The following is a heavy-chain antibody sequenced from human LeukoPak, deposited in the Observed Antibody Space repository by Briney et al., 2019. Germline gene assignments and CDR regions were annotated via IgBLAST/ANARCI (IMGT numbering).Heavy chain of an antibody. CDR2: TSPNTGYI. J-gene: IGHJ4*02. D-gene: IGHD2-8*01. CDR1: GYTFTSYD. CDR3: ATSRYCSNGVCPFDY. Sequence: ASVKVSCKTSGYTFTSYDMNWVRQAAGQGLEWMGWTSPNTGYIYYARKFQGRMTMATNTATRTVYMELSSLRSEDTAVYYCATSRYCSNGVCPFDYWGQGTRVTVS. V-gene: IGHV1-8*01.